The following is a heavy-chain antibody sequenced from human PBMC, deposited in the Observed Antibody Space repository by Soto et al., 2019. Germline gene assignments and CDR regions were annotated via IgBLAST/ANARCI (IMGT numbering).Heavy chain of an antibody. CDR1: GYTFSGHY. CDR3: GRGRSGQIVIFY. Sequence: ASVKVSCKTSGYTFSGHYIHWVRQAPQQGPEWMGEIGPESGATRYAEKFRGRVTMTMDTSITTVYMELRNLSPDDTAVYYCGRGRSGQIVIFYWGQGTPVTVYS. J-gene: IGHJ4*02. D-gene: IGHD1-26*01. CDR2: IGPESGAT. V-gene: IGHV1-2*02.